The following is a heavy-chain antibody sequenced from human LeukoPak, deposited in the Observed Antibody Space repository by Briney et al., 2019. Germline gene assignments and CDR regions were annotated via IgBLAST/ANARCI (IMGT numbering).Heavy chain of an antibody. CDR1: GFTFSSYS. D-gene: IGHD1-26*01. V-gene: IGHV3-21*04. Sequence: GGSLRLSCAASGFTFSSYSMNWVRQAPGKGLEWVSSISSSSSYIYYADSVKGRFTISRDNSKNTLYLQMDGLGAENTAVYYCAKFSGSYYYYYAMDVWGQGTTVTVSS. J-gene: IGHJ6*02. CDR2: ISSSSSYI. CDR3: AKFSGSYYYYYAMDV.